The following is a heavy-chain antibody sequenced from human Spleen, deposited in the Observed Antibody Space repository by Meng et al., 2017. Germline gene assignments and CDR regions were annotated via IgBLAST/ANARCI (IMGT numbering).Heavy chain of an antibody. J-gene: IGHJ4*02. CDR1: GGSVTSAFY. Sequence: VQLQRSGPGLVKPSQTSPRTGTVSGGSVTSAFYWSWIRQYPGKGLEWIGNIYYSGSTQYNPSLKSRVTISVDRSKEQFSLKLNSVTAADTAVYYCARYYGSGSYYNRLGYFDYWGQGTLVTVSS. CDR3: ARYYGSGSYYNRLGYFDY. V-gene: IGHV4-31*03. D-gene: IGHD3-10*01. CDR2: IYYSGST.